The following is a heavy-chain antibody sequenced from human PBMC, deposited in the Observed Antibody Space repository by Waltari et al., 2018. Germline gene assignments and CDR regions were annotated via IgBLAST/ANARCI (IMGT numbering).Heavy chain of an antibody. J-gene: IGHJ4*02. CDR3: ARDQGYHPPTEGSY. D-gene: IGHD2-2*01. CDR1: GGTFSSYA. Sequence: QVQLVQSGAEVKKPGSSVKVSCKASGGTFSSYAISWVRQAPGQGLEWMGGIIPILGIANYEQKFQGRVTITADESTSTAYMELSSLRSEDTAVYYCARDQGYHPPTEGSYWGQGTLVTVSS. V-gene: IGHV1-69*04. CDR2: IIPILGIA.